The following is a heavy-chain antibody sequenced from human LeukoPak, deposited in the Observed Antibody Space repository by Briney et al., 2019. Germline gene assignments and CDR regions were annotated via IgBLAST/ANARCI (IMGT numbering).Heavy chain of an antibody. CDR3: ARGALGGYSLIDY. Sequence: SETLSLTCAVYGGSFSGYYWSWIRQPPGKGLEWIGEINHSGSTNYNPSLKSRVTISVDTSKNQCSLKLSSVTAADTAVYYCARGALGGYSLIDYWGQGTLVTVSS. J-gene: IGHJ4*02. D-gene: IGHD5-18*01. V-gene: IGHV4-34*01. CDR2: INHSGST. CDR1: GGSFSGYY.